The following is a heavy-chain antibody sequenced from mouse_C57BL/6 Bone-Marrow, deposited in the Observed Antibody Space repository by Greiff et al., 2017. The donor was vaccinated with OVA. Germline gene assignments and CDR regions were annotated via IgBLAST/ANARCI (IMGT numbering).Heavy chain of an antibody. Sequence: VQLKESGGDLVKPGGSLKLSCAASGFTFSSYGMSWVRQTPDKRLEWVATISSGGSYTYYPDSVKGRFTISRDNAKNTLYLQMSSLKSEDTAMYYCARPYDGYWGYWGQGTTLTVSS. J-gene: IGHJ2*01. D-gene: IGHD2-3*01. CDR2: ISSGGSYT. CDR3: ARPYDGYWGY. CDR1: GFTFSSYG. V-gene: IGHV5-6*01.